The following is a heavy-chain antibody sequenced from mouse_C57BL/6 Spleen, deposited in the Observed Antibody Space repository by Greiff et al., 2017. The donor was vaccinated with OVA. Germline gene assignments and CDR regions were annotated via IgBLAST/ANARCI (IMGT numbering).Heavy chain of an antibody. CDR2: ISSGSSTI. V-gene: IGHV5-17*01. CDR3: ARYGSSRYAMDD. D-gene: IGHD1-1*01. CDR1: GFTFSDYG. J-gene: IGHJ4*01. Sequence: EVQVVESGGGLVKPGGSLKLSCAASGFTFSDYGMHWVRQAPEKGLEWVAYISSGSSTIYYADTVKGRFTISRDNAKNTLFLQMTMLRSEDTAMYYCARYGSSRYAMDDWGQGTSVTVSS.